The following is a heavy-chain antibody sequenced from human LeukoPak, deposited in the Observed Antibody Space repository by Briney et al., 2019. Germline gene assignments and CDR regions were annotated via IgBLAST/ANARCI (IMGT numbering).Heavy chain of an antibody. CDR1: GYTFTNRG. Sequence: ASVKVSCKASGYTFTNRGISWVRQAPGQGLEWMGWISTYTGDTNFAQDFRGRVTLTTDTTTSTAYMELRSLRSDDTAVYYCARESGGNTMAGDYWGQGTLVTVSS. J-gene: IGHJ4*02. CDR2: ISTYTGDT. D-gene: IGHD2-15*01. V-gene: IGHV1-18*01. CDR3: ARESGGNTMAGDY.